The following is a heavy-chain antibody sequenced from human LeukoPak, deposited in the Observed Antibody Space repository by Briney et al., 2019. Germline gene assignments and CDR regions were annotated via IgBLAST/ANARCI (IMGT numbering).Heavy chain of an antibody. D-gene: IGHD2-15*01. CDR2: IYSARDT. Sequence: GGSLRLSCAVSGFSISSNYISWVRQAPGKGLEWLSVIYSARDTYYADSVKGRFTISKDNSNNMVYLQVSSLRGEDTALYYCASYYCSSGTCYFDYWGQGTLVTVSS. V-gene: IGHV3-53*01. CDR3: ASYYCSSGTCYFDY. CDR1: GFSISSNY. J-gene: IGHJ4*02.